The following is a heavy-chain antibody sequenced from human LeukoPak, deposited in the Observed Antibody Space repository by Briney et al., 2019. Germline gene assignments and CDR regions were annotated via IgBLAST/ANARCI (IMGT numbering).Heavy chain of an antibody. CDR3: ARSSGYYYGHVDY. J-gene: IGHJ4*02. CDR1: GGSISSYY. Sequence: SETLSLTCTVFGGSISSYYWSWIRQPPGKGLEWIGYIYYSGSTNYNPSLKSRVTISVDTSKNQFSLKLSSVTAADTAVYYCARSSGYYYGHVDYWGQGTLVTVSS. V-gene: IGHV4-59*01. D-gene: IGHD3-22*01. CDR2: IYYSGST.